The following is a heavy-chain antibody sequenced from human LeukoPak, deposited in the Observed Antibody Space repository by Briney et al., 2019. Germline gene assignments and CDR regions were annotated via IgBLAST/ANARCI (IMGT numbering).Heavy chain of an antibody. J-gene: IGHJ4*02. Sequence: PGGSLRLSCAASGFTFSSYSMNWVRQAPGKGLEWVSSISSSSSYIYYADSVKGRFTISRDNAKNSLYLQMNSLRPEDTALYYCTKDLKYSSRYFDYWGQGALVTVSS. CDR1: GFTFSSYS. CDR3: TKDLKYSSRYFDY. D-gene: IGHD6-13*01. V-gene: IGHV3-21*04. CDR2: ISSSSSYI.